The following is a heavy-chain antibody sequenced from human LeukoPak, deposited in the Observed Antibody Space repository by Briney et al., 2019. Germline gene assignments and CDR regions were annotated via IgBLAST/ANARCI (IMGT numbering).Heavy chain of an antibody. CDR3: ARDCGVDPALFHSQDHKCGGKPRDNWFDA. D-gene: IGHD2-21*01. Sequence: ASVKVSCKASGYAFTSYGISWVRQAPGQGLEWMGWISDYNGNTNYAQKLQGRVTMTTDTSTSTAYMELRSLRSDDTAVYYCARDCGVDPALFHSQDHKCGGKPRDNWFDAWGQGTLVTVSS. CDR1: GYAFTSYG. J-gene: IGHJ5*02. V-gene: IGHV1-18*01. CDR2: ISDYNGNT.